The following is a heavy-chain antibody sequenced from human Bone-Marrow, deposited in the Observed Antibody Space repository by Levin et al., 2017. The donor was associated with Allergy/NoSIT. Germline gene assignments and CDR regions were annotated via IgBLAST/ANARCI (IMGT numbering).Heavy chain of an antibody. V-gene: IGHV4-59*01. CDR3: ARHAPVAAAGSFDY. J-gene: IGHJ4*02. Sequence: LSQTLSLTCTVSGGSISSYYWSWIRQPPGKGLEWIGYIYYNGSTNYNPSLKSRLTISVDTSKNQFSLKLNSVTAADTAVYYCARHAPVAAAGSFDYWGQGTLVSVSP. D-gene: IGHD6-13*01. CDR1: GGSISSYY. CDR2: IYYNGST.